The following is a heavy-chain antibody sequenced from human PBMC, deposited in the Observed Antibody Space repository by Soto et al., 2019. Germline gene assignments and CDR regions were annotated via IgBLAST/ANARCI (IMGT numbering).Heavy chain of an antibody. CDR3: AKDATRSGGWYYFDY. CDR2: ISSSGSGGSTL. D-gene: IGHD6-19*01. J-gene: IGHJ4*02. Sequence: GGSLRLSCAASGFTFSDYYMSWIRQAPGKGLEWVSYISSSGSGGSTLYYADSVKGRFTISRDNAKNSLYLQMNSLRAEDTAVYYCAKDATRSGGWYYFDYWGQGTLVTVSS. V-gene: IGHV3-11*01. CDR1: GFTFSDYY.